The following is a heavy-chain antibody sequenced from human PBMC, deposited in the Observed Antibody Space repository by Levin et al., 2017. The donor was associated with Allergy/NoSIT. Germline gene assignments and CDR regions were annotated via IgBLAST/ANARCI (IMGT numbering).Heavy chain of an antibody. V-gene: IGHV1-69*01. D-gene: IGHD3-22*01. J-gene: IGHJ6*02. CDR1: GGTFSSYA. Sequence: KISCKASGGTFSSYAISWVRQAPGQGLEWMGGIIPIFGTANYAQKFQGRVTITADESTSTAYMELSSLRSEDTAVYYCASDRYDSSGYYTFYYYGMDVWGQGTTVTVSS. CDR2: IIPIFGTA. CDR3: ASDRYDSSGYYTFYYYGMDV.